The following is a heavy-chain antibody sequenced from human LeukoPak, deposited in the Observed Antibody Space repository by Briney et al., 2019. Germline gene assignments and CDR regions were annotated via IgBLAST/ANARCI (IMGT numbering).Heavy chain of an antibody. CDR1: GGSISSSSYS. J-gene: IGHJ4*02. D-gene: IGHD6-19*01. Sequence: SETLSLTCTDSGGSISSSSYSWGWIRQPPGKGLECIGSSSYSGSTYYNPSLKSRATISVDASKNQFSLNLNSVTAADTAVYYCSSTIRGWYGVGDYWGQGVLVTVSS. CDR2: SSYSGST. V-gene: IGHV4-39*01. CDR3: SSTIRGWYGVGDY.